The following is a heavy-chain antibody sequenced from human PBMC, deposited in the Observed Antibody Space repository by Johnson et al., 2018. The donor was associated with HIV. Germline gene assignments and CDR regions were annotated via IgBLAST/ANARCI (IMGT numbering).Heavy chain of an antibody. J-gene: IGHJ3*02. CDR1: GFSITDNY. CDR3: SRQPWDGSDI. V-gene: IGHV3-66*04. Sequence: VQLVESGGGVVQPGGSLRLSCEASGFSITDNYMSWVRQAPGKGLEWIAVIYRDDQTYYVDSVKGRFTVSRDISTGTVYLQMNSLRVEDTAVYYCSRQPWDGSDILGQGTAVTVSS. CDR2: IYRDDQT.